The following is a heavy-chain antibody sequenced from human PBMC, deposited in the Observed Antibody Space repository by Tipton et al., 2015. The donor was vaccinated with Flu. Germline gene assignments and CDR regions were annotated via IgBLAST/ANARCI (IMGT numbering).Heavy chain of an antibody. CDR3: AKAGGNYPYNWFAP. V-gene: IGHV4-39*07. Sequence: TLSLTCSVLGGSLRSSGSYWGWIRQTQRSGLEWIGTFYYGGSTFYNPSFKSRVTFSYDTPNNSFSLSLASVTAADTAMYFCAKAGGNYPYNWFAPWGQGTLVAVSS. J-gene: IGHJ5*02. D-gene: IGHD4-23*01. CDR1: GGSLRSSGSY. CDR2: FYYGGST.